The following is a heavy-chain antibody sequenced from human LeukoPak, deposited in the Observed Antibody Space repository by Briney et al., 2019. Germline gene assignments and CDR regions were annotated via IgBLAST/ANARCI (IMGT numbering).Heavy chain of an antibody. D-gene: IGHD4-23*01. V-gene: IGHV4-59*01. CDR3: ARDYGGNRGSLDY. Sequence: SETLSLTCTVSGGSISSYYWSWVRQPPGKGLEWIGYIYYSGSTNYDPSLKSRVTISVDTSKNQFSLKLSSVTAADTAVYYCARDYGGNRGSLDYWGQGTLVTVSS. CDR1: GGSISSYY. CDR2: IYYSGST. J-gene: IGHJ4*02.